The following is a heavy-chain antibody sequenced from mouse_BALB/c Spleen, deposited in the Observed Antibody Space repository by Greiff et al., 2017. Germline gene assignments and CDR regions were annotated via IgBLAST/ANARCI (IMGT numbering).Heavy chain of an antibody. CDR1: GFTFSSYG. CDR3: ARFTTRYYAMDY. D-gene: IGHD2-12*01. CDR2: INSNGGST. J-gene: IGHJ4*01. V-gene: IGHV5-6-3*01. Sequence: EVQGVESGGGLVQPGGSLKLSCAASGFTFSSYGMSWVRQTPDKRLELVATINSNGGSTYYPDSVKGRFTISRDNAKNTLYLQMSSLKSEDTAMYYCARFTTRYYAMDYWGQGTSVTVSS.